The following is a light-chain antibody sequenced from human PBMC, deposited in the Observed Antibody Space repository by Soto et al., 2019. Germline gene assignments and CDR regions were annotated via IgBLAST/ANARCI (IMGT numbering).Light chain of an antibody. CDR3: SSYTTSNTCV. Sequence: QSALTQPASVSGSPGQSITISCAGTSRDIGVYTFVFWYQQHPGKAPKLVIHDVSNRPSGVSNRFSASNSGKTASLTISGLQAEDEADYYCSSYTTSNTCVFGGGTKLTVL. CDR2: DVS. J-gene: IGLJ3*02. CDR1: SRDIGVYTF. V-gene: IGLV2-14*01.